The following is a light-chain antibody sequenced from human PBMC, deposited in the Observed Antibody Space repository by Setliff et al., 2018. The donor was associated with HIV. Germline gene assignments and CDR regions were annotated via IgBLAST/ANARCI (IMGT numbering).Light chain of an antibody. V-gene: IGLV2-23*02. CDR2: EVS. CDR3: CSYAGSRIFYV. J-gene: IGLJ1*01. Sequence: QSALTQPASVSGSPGQSITISCTGTSSDVGSYNLVSWYQQHPGKAPKLMIYEVSKRPSGVSNRFSGSKSGNTASLTISGLQAEDEADYYCCSYAGSRIFYVFGTGTKATVL. CDR1: SSDVGSYNL.